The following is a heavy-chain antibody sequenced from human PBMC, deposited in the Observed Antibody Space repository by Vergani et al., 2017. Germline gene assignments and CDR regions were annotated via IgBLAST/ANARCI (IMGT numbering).Heavy chain of an antibody. CDR3: ARPYSSSWYDY. Sequence: VQLVESGGGVVQPGRSLRLSCAASGFTFSSYGMHWVRQAPGKGLEWVAVIWYDGSNKYYADSVKGRFTISRDNSKNTLYLQMNSLRAEDTAVYYCARPYSSSWYDYWGQGTLVTVSS. D-gene: IGHD6-13*01. CDR2: IWYDGSNK. J-gene: IGHJ4*02. V-gene: IGHV3-33*01. CDR1: GFTFSSYG.